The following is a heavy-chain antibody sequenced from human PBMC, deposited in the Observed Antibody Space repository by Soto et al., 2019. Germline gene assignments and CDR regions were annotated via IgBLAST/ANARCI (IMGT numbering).Heavy chain of an antibody. CDR2: IKEDGTEE. CDR1: GITLTSFW. V-gene: IGHV3-7*01. Sequence: EVQLEESGGGSVQPGGSLRLSCAASGITLTSFWMNWVRQVPGKGLEWVANIKEDGTEEYFLDSVKGRFTISRDNAKNSLFLQMTSLRAEDTGVYYCARGGRSGSKYQYFDSWGQGTLVTVSP. CDR3: ARGGRSGSKYQYFDS. J-gene: IGHJ4*02. D-gene: IGHD3-16*01.